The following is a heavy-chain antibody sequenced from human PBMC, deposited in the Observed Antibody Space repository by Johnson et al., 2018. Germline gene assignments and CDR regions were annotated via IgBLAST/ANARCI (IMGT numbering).Heavy chain of an antibody. Sequence: VQLVESGGGLIQPGGSLRLSCAASGFNLGDKWMHWVRQPPGKGLEWVSRIKKDGSITMYAESVKGRVTISRDNAKNTLYLQMNSLRAEDTALYYCAKDEGGSNAGYFQHWGQGTLVIVSS. CDR1: GFNLGDKW. V-gene: IGHV3-74*03. D-gene: IGHD2-8*01. CDR3: AKDEGGSNAGYFQH. J-gene: IGHJ1*01. CDR2: IKKDGSIT.